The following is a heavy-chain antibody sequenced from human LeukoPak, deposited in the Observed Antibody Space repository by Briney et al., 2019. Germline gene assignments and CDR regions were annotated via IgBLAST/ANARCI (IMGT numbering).Heavy chain of an antibody. CDR3: ARERSSSGLMDV. Sequence: SETLSLTCAVYGGSFSGYYWSWIRQPPGKGLEWIGEINHSGSTNYNPSLKSRVTISVDTSKNQFSLKLSSVTAADTAVYYCARERSSSGLMDVWGKGTTVTISS. D-gene: IGHD6-13*01. J-gene: IGHJ6*03. CDR2: INHSGST. CDR1: GGSFSGYY. V-gene: IGHV4-34*01.